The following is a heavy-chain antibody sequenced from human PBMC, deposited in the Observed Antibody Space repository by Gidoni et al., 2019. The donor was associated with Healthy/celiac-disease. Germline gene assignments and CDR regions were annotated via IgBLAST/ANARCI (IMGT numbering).Heavy chain of an antibody. CDR1: GGSISSSSYY. CDR3: ARRGYCSSTSCYDWYYYYGMDV. D-gene: IGHD2-2*01. J-gene: IGHJ6*02. CDR2: IYYSGST. V-gene: IGHV4-39*01. Sequence: QLQLQESGPGLVKPSETLSLTCTVSGGSISSSSYYWGWIRHPPGKGLEWIGSIYYSGSTYYNPSLKSRVTISVETSKNQFSLKLSSVTAADTAVYYCARRGYCSSTSCYDWYYYYGMDVWGQGTTVTVSS.